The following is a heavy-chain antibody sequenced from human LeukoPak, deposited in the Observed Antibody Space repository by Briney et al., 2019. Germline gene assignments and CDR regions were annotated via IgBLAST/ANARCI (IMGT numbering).Heavy chain of an antibody. CDR3: ARDGYDDLNAFDI. D-gene: IGHD3/OR15-3a*01. CDR2: IKQDGSEK. V-gene: IGHV3-7*01. CDR1: GFTFSRYW. Sequence: HPGGSLRLSCAASGFTFSRYWMTWVRQAPGKGLEWVANIKQDGSEKYSVDSVKGRFTISRDNAKNSLYLQMNSLRTEDTAVYYCARDGYDDLNAFDIWGHGTMVTVSS. J-gene: IGHJ3*02.